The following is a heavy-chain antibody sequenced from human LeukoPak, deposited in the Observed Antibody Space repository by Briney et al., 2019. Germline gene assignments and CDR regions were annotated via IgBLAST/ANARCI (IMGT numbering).Heavy chain of an antibody. J-gene: IGHJ4*02. CDR3: AKDHRVLWFGDTQGFDY. Sequence: GGSLRLSCAASGFTFSSYAMSWVRQAPGKGLEWVSAISGSGGSTYYADSVKGRFTISRDNSKNTLYLQMNSLRAEDTAVYYCAKDHRVLWFGDTQGFDYWGQGTLVTVSS. D-gene: IGHD3-10*01. CDR2: ISGSGGST. V-gene: IGHV3-23*01. CDR1: GFTFSSYA.